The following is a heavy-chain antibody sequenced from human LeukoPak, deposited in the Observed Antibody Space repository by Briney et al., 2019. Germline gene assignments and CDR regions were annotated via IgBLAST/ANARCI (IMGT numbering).Heavy chain of an antibody. J-gene: IGHJ5*02. D-gene: IGHD6-6*01. Sequence: GGSLRLSCAASGFTFSSYAMSWVRQAPGKGLVWVSRINNDGSNTIYADSVKGRFTVSRDNAKNTLYLQMNSLRVEDTAVYYCARDRPHNWFDPWGQGTLVTVSS. V-gene: IGHV3-74*01. CDR1: GFTFSSYA. CDR3: ARDRPHNWFDP. CDR2: INNDGSNT.